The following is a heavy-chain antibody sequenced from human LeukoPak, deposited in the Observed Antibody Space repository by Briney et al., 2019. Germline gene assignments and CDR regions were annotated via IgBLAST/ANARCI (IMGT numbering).Heavy chain of an antibody. CDR3: ARESTAGYNSSWYGFRN. Sequence: GGSLRLSCAASGFTFSSYAMTWVRQAPGKGPEWVSTISGSGVSRDYTDSVKGRFTISRDNAKNSLFLQMGSLRVEDAAVYYCARESTAGYNSSWYGFRNWGQGTPVSVSS. CDR1: GFTFSSYA. V-gene: IGHV3-23*01. D-gene: IGHD6-13*01. CDR2: ISGSGVSR. J-gene: IGHJ1*01.